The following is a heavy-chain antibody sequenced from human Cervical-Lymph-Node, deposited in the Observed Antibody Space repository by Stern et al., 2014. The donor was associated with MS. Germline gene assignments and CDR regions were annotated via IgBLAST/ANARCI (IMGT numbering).Heavy chain of an antibody. CDR1: GGTFSTSG. CDR3: ARDLGVGPTVS. J-gene: IGHJ5*02. Sequence: VQLVESGAEVKKPGSSVKVSCKTSGGTFSTSGISWVRQAPGQGLEWMGGIIPVLGTTNYARKCQGRLTITADKSTSTAYMALSSLTSEDTAVYYCARDLGVGPTVSWGQGTVVTVSS. D-gene: IGHD1-26*01. V-gene: IGHV1-69*06. CDR2: IIPVLGTT.